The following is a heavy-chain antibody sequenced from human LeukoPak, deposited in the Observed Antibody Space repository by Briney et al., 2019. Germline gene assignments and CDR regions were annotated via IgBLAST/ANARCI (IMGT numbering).Heavy chain of an antibody. CDR1: GGSLSGYY. CDR2: INHSGNT. J-gene: IGHJ4*02. D-gene: IGHD5-18*01. V-gene: IGHV4-34*01. Sequence: PSETLSLTCAVYGGSLSGYYWSWIRQPPGKGLEWIGEINHSGNTNYNPSLKSRVTMSLDTSNNQFSLTLSSVTAADTAVYYCARHARPDYSYGYPFDYWGQGTLVTVSS. CDR3: ARHARPDYSYGYPFDY.